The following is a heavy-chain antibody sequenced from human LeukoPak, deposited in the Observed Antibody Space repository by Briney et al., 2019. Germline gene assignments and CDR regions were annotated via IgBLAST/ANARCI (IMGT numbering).Heavy chain of an antibody. V-gene: IGHV4-30-4*08. Sequence: SETLSLTCTVSSASISSGGYYWSWIRQPPGKGLEWIAYILYSGTTYNNPSLKSRLTLSMNTSKNQFSLTLSSVTAADTAVYYCARADPGDAFDIWGQGTMVTVSS. J-gene: IGHJ3*02. CDR2: ILYSGTT. CDR3: ARADPGDAFDI. CDR1: SASISSGGYY.